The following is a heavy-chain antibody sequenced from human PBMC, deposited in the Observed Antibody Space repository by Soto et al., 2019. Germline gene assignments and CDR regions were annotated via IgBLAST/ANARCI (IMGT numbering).Heavy chain of an antibody. V-gene: IGHV1-69*12. CDR1: GGTFSSYA. Sequence: QVQLVQSGAEVKKPGSSVKVSCKASGGTFSSYAISWVRQAPGQGLEWMGGIIPIFGTANYAQKFQGRVTVTADESTSTAYRELSSLRSEDTAVYYCARGVVAASYYYYGMDVWGQGTTVTVSS. J-gene: IGHJ6*02. CDR2: IIPIFGTA. D-gene: IGHD2-15*01. CDR3: ARGVVAASYYYYGMDV.